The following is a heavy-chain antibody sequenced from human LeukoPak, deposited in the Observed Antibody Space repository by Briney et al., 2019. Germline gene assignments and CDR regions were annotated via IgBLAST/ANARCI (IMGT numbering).Heavy chain of an antibody. CDR2: IKEDGSEK. CDR1: GFTFSRYR. CDR3: ARAEGGYDILTGYFPDY. J-gene: IGHJ4*02. D-gene: IGHD3-9*01. V-gene: IGHV3-7*01. Sequence: GGSLRLSCAASGFTFSRYRMTWVRQAPGKGLEWVASIKEDGSEKYSVDSVKGRFTISRDNAKNSLFLQMNSLRAEDTAVYYCARAEGGYDILTGYFPDYWGQGTLVTVSS.